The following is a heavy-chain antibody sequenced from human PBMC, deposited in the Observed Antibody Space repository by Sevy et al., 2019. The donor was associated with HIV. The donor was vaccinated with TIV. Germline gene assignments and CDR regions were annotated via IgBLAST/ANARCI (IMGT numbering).Heavy chain of an antibody. CDR3: SRESIDYNIPFEY. CDR1: GFTFSNYD. CDR2: IRSREDNQ. V-gene: IGHV3-30*02. D-gene: IGHD1-20*01. J-gene: IGHJ4*02. Sequence: GGSLRLSFAASGFTFSNYDMHWVRQTPGKGLEWVALIRSREDNQYYADSVKGRFTVSRDNSKNTLYLLMNSLRGEDTAVYYCSRESIDYNIPFEYWGQGTLVTVSS.